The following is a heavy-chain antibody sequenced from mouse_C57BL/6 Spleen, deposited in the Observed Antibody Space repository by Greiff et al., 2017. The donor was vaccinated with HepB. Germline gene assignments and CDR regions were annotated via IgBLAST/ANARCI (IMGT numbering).Heavy chain of an antibody. CDR2: IYPGGGYT. D-gene: IGHD1-1*01. V-gene: IGHV1-63*01. J-gene: IGHJ1*03. CDR3: ARSDYYGSSYGWYFDV. Sequence: VQLQQSGAELVRPGTSVKMSCKASGYTFTNYWIGWAKQRPGQGLEWIGDIYPGGGYTNYNEKFKGKATLTADKSSSTAYMQFSSLTSEDSAIYYCARSDYYGSSYGWYFDVWGTGTTVTVSS. CDR1: GYTFTNYW.